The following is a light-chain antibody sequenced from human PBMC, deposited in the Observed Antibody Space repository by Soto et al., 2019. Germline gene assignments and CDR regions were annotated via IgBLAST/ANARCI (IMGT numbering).Light chain of an antibody. CDR3: QQRSNWPLT. J-gene: IGKJ4*01. Sequence: ETVLTQSPAMLSLSPGERATLSCRASQSVGTYLAWYQQKSGQAPRLLISDASDRAPGIPARFSGSGSGTDFTLTISGLEPEDLAVYYCQQRSNWPLTFGGGTTVDVK. V-gene: IGKV3-11*01. CDR1: QSVGTY. CDR2: DAS.